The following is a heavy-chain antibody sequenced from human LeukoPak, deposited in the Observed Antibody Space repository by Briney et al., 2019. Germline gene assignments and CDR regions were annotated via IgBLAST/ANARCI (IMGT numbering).Heavy chain of an antibody. CDR2: INHSGST. J-gene: IGHJ5*02. CDR3: ARDRVVITGDWFDP. D-gene: IGHD3-22*01. CDR1: GGSFSGYY. V-gene: IGHV4-34*01. Sequence: SETLSLTCAVYGGSFSGYYWSWIRQPPGKGLEWIGEINHSGSTNYNPSLKSRVTISVDTSKNQFSLKLSSVTAADTAVYYCARDRVVITGDWFDPWGQGTLVTVSS.